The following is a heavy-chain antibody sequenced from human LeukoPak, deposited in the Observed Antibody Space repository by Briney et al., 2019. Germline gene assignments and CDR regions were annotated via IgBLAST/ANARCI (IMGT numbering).Heavy chain of an antibody. D-gene: IGHD3-16*01. CDR3: AGGNSIDV. J-gene: IGHJ6*04. CDR1: GFPFSNTW. Sequence: GGSLRLSCVVSGFPFSNTWMYWVRQAPGKGLEGVANIKKDGSGISYVDSVKGRFIISRDNAMNSLYPQMNSLRVEDTAVYFCAGGNSIDVWGKGTAVTVSS. CDR2: IKKDGSGI. V-gene: IGHV3-7*03.